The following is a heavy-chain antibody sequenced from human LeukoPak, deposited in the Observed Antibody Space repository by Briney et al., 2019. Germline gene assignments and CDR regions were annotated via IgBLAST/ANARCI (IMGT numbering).Heavy chain of an antibody. CDR2: IKGDESAK. Sequence: GGSLRLSCAASGFTFSTYWMAWVRQAPGKGLEWVANIKGDESAKHQADSVKGRFTISRDNAQNSLSLQMSSLRVEDTAVYYCTRKLSPPDYWGQGTLVTVSS. CDR1: GFTFSTYW. CDR3: TRKLSPPDY. D-gene: IGHD4-23*01. V-gene: IGHV3-7*01. J-gene: IGHJ4*02.